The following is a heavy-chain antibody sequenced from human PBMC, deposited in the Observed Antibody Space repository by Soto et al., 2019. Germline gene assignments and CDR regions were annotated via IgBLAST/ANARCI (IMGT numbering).Heavy chain of an antibody. CDR3: ARPRSSSRNYYGMDV. Sequence: GESLKISCKGSGYSFTSYWIGWVRQMPGKGLEWMGIIYPGDSDTRYSPSFQGRVTISADKSISTAYLQWNSLKASDTAMYYCARPRSSSRNYYGMDVWGQGTTVTVSS. CDR1: GYSFTSYW. CDR2: IYPGDSDT. J-gene: IGHJ6*02. D-gene: IGHD6-13*01. V-gene: IGHV5-51*01.